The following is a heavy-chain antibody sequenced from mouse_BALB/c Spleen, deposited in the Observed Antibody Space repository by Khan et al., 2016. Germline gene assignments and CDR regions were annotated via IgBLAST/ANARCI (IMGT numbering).Heavy chain of an antibody. D-gene: IGHD2-4*01. CDR1: GYTFTSYW. J-gene: IGHJ4*01. CDR2: ISPGDGDT. Sequence: VQLQESGAELARPGASVKLSCKASGYTFTSYWMQWVKQRPGQGLEWIGAISPGDGDTRYTPRFKGKATLTADKSSSTAYMQRSSVAWKDSAGYSGASLEYRDDDGDYAMDYWGQGTAVTVSS. V-gene: IGHV1-87*01. CDR3: ASLEYRDDDGDYAMDY.